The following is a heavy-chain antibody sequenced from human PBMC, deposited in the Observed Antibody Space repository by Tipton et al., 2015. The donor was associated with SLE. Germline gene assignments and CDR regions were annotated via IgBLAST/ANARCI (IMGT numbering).Heavy chain of an antibody. CDR1: GGSISSYY. V-gene: IGHV4-4*09. Sequence: TLSLTCTVSGGSISSYYWSWIRQPPGKGLEWIGYIYTSGSTNYNPSLKSRVTISVDTSKNQFSLKLSSVTAADTAVYYCARNYYDSSGYYSYYFDYWGQGTLVTVSS. CDR3: ARNYYDSSGYYSYYFDY. CDR2: IYTSGST. D-gene: IGHD3-22*01. J-gene: IGHJ4*02.